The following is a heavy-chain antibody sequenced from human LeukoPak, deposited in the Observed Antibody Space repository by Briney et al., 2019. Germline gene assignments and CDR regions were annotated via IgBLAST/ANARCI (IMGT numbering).Heavy chain of an antibody. D-gene: IGHD4-23*01. CDR1: GFTFSSYA. CDR3: ARVAYYGGNDY. CDR2: TSSNGGST. J-gene: IGHJ4*02. V-gene: IGHV3-64*01. Sequence: GGSLRLSCAASGFTFSSYAMHWVRQAPGKGLEYVSATSSNGGSTYYANSVKGRFTISRDNSKNTLYLQMGSLRAEDMAVYYCARVAYYGGNDYWGQGTLVTVSS.